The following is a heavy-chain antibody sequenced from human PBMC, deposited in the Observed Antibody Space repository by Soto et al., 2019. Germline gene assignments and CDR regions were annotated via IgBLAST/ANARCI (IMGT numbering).Heavy chain of an antibody. CDR2: FSGPGGGP. Sequence: PGGSLRLSCAASGFTFSTYAMGWVRQAPGKGLEWVSSFSGPGGGPYYADSVKGRFTISRDDSKNTLYLQMNSLRAEDTAVYYCAREQYSMVRGVIPYWGQGTLVTVSS. CDR3: AREQYSMVRGVIPY. J-gene: IGHJ4*02. V-gene: IGHV3-23*01. CDR1: GFTFSTYA. D-gene: IGHD3-10*01.